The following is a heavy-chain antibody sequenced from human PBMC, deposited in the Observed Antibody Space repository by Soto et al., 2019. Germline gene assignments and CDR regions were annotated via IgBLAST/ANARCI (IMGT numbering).Heavy chain of an antibody. J-gene: IGHJ5*01. CDR2: IYPGDSET. CDR1: GYNFGNYW. Sequence: PGESLKISCRASGYNFGNYWIGWVRQMPGKGLEWMAIIYPGDSETSYSPSFQGLVTISADKSINTAFLQWSSLQASDTGMYYCVRRVVIAGVGSPSSNWFDPWGQATLVTVSS. CDR3: VRRVVIAGVGSPSSNWFDP. V-gene: IGHV5-51*01. D-gene: IGHD3-3*01.